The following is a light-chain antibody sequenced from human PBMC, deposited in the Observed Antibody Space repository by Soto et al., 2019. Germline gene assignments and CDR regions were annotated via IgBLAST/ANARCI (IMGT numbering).Light chain of an antibody. CDR1: QSISSS. Sequence: DIQMTQSPASLSASVGDRVTITCRASQSISSSLNWYQQKPGKAPKLLIYAASSLQSGVPSRFSGSGSGTDFTLTISSLQPEDFATYYCQQSYSTPLTFGPGTKVYIK. CDR3: QQSYSTPLT. J-gene: IGKJ3*01. V-gene: IGKV1-39*01. CDR2: AAS.